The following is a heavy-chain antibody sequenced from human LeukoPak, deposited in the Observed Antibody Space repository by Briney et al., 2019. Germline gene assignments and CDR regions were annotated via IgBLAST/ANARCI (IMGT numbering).Heavy chain of an antibody. J-gene: IGHJ4*02. CDR2: INHSGST. CDR1: GGSFSGYY. CDR3: ARNGGVDTGIVGATAIDY. V-gene: IGHV4-34*01. Sequence: SETLSLTCAVYGGSFSGYYWSWIRRPPGKGLEWIGEINHSGSTNYNPSLKSRVTISVDTSKNQFSLKLSSVTAADTAVYYCARNGGVDTGIVGATAIDYWGQGTLVTVSS. D-gene: IGHD1-26*01.